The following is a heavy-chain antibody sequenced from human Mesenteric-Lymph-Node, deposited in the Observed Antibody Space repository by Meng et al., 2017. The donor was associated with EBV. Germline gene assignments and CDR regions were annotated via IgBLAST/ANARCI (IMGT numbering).Heavy chain of an antibody. CDR3: AKEESSWSRGSFDS. CDR1: GFTFNNYA. J-gene: IGHJ4*02. V-gene: IGHV3-23*01. Sequence: EGQVFGLGGGLVQPGGSLRLSCAASGFTFNNYALNWVRQAPGKGLEWVSGITGSDGSTFYTDSVKGRFTISRDNSKNTVFLQMNSLSAEDTAVYYCAKEESSWSRGSFDSWGQGTLVTVSS. CDR2: ITGSDGST. D-gene: IGHD6-13*01.